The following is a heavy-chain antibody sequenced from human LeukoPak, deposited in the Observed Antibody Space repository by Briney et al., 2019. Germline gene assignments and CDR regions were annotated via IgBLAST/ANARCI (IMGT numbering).Heavy chain of an antibody. CDR3: VRTYCSGGSCYGGAVDY. D-gene: IGHD2-15*01. Sequence: GGSLRLSCAASGFTFSSYAMDWVRQAPGKGLEWVAVISYDGSNKYYADSVKGRFTISRDNSKNTLYLQMNSLRAEDTAVYYCVRTYCSGGSCYGGAVDYWGQGTLVTVSS. V-gene: IGHV3-30*01. CDR1: GFTFSSYA. J-gene: IGHJ4*02. CDR2: ISYDGSNK.